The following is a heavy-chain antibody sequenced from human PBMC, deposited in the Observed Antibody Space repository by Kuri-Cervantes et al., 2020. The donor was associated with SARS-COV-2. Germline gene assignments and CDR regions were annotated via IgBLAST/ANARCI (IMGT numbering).Heavy chain of an antibody. D-gene: IGHD3-16*02. J-gene: IGHJ4*02. Sequence: ESLKISCTVSGGSISSSSYYWGWIRQPPGKGLEWIGSIYYSGSTYYNPSLKSRVTISVDTSKNQFSLKLSSVTAADTAVYYCARAPYDYIWGSYRHYFDYWGQGTLVTVSS. CDR3: ARAPYDYIWGSYRHYFDY. V-gene: IGHV4-39*07. CDR1: GGSISSSSYY. CDR2: IYYSGST.